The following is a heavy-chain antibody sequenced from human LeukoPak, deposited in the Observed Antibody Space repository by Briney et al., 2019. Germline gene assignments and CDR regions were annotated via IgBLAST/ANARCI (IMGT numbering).Heavy chain of an antibody. V-gene: IGHV1-18*03. Sequence: ASVKVSCKASGYTFTSYGISWVRQAPGQGLEWMGWISAYNGNTNYAQKLQGRVTITRDTSSSTTYMELSSLRSEDMAVYYCARDLGYSSGPNYWGQGTRVTVSS. CDR3: ARDLGYSSGPNY. J-gene: IGHJ4*02. CDR1: GYTFTSYG. D-gene: IGHD6-19*01. CDR2: ISAYNGNT.